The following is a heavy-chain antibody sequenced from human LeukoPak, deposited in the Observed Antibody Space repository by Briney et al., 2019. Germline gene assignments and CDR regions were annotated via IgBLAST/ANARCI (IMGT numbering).Heavy chain of an antibody. CDR2: FDPEDGET. Sequence: ASVKVSCKVSGYTLTELSMHWVRQAPGKGLEWMGGFDPEDGETIYAQKFHGRVTMTEDTSTDTAYMELSSLRSEDTAVYYCATGPDTAMVNDWFDPWGQGTLVTVSS. D-gene: IGHD5-18*01. CDR1: GYTLTELS. CDR3: ATGPDTAMVNDWFDP. V-gene: IGHV1-24*01. J-gene: IGHJ5*02.